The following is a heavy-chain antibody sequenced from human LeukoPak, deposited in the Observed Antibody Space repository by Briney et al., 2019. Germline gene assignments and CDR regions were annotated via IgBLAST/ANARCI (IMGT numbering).Heavy chain of an antibody. CDR2: IRYDGSNK. V-gene: IGHV3-30*02. D-gene: IGHD1-26*01. Sequence: PGGSLRLSCAASGFTFSSYGMHWVRQAPGKGLEWVAFIRYDGSNKYYADSVKGRFTISRDNSKNTLYLQMNSLRAEDTAVYYCAGDRGALARGLGVGATFFDYWGQGTLVTVSS. CDR3: AGDRGALARGLGVGATFFDY. CDR1: GFTFSSYG. J-gene: IGHJ4*02.